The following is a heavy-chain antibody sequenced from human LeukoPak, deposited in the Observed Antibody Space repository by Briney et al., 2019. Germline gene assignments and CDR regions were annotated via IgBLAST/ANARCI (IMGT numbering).Heavy chain of an antibody. CDR1: GGSISSGDYY. V-gene: IGHV4-30-4*01. Sequence: PSETLSLTCTVSGGSISSGDYYWSWIRQPPGKGLEWIGYIYYSGSTYYNPSLKSRVTISVDTSKNQFSLKLSSVTAADTAVYYCARRSGDSHAFDIWGQGTMVTVSS. D-gene: IGHD2-15*01. CDR3: ARRSGDSHAFDI. J-gene: IGHJ3*02. CDR2: IYYSGST.